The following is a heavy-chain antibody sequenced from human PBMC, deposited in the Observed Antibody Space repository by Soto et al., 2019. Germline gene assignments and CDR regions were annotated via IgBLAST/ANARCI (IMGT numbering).Heavy chain of an antibody. CDR2: INSDGSST. V-gene: IGHV3-74*01. Sequence: EVQLVESGGGLVQPGGSLRLSCAASGFTFSSYWMHWVRQAPGKGLVWVSRINSDGSSTSYADSVKGRFTISRDNAKNTPDLQMKGLRAEDTSVYYCARGVVDPIQRWPIRITHGGWFDPWGQGTLVTVSS. J-gene: IGHJ5*02. CDR3: ARGVVDPIQRWPIRITHGGWFDP. CDR1: GFTFSSYW. D-gene: IGHD5-18*01.